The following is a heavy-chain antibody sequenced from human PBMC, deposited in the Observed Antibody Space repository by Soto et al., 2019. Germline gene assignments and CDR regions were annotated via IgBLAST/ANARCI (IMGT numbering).Heavy chain of an antibody. V-gene: IGHV3-53*01. Sequence: DVQLVESGGGLIQPGESLRLSCAAFGLTISGKKYVAWVRQAPGKGLEWVSGLYDVDGSFYADSVRGRVTTSSDSSKTTVYLQMNDLRPDYTVVYYCATWHEREHAYDVWGQGTTVTVSS. D-gene: IGHD1-1*01. J-gene: IGHJ3*01. CDR1: GLTISGKKY. CDR3: ATWHEREHAYDV. CDR2: LYDVDGS.